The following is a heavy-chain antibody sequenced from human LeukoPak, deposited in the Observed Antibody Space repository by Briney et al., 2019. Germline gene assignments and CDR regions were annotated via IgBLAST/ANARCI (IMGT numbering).Heavy chain of an antibody. V-gene: IGHV3-74*01. CDR1: GFTFSSYW. D-gene: IGHD3-22*01. J-gene: IGHJ4*02. CDR3: ARAGYYYDSSGYYYVELIPRDY. Sequence: GGSLRLSCAASGFTFSSYWMHWVRQAPGKGLVWVSRINSDGSSTSYADSVKGRFTISRDNAKNTLYLQMNSLRAEDTAVYYCARAGYYYDSSGYYYVELIPRDYWGQGTLVTVYS. CDR2: INSDGSST.